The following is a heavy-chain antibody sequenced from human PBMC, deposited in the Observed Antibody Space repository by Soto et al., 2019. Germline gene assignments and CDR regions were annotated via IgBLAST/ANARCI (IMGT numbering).Heavy chain of an antibody. D-gene: IGHD6-19*01. CDR1: GGSISSYY. J-gene: IGHJ6*03. CDR2: IYYSGST. CDR3: ARGSGEGIAVAGPNLGEYYYYMDV. V-gene: IGHV4-59*01. Sequence: SETLSLTCTVSGGSISSYYWSWIRQPPGKGLEWIGYIYYSGSTNYNPSLKSRVTISVDTSKNQFSLKLSSVTAADTAVYYCARGSGEGIAVAGPNLGEYYYYMDVWGKGTTVTVSS.